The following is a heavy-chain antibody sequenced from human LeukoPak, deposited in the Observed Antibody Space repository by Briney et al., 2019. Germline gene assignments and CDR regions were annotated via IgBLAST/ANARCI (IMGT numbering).Heavy chain of an antibody. V-gene: IGHV3-23*01. CDR3: AKDAAGPEY. CDR1: GLTFSSYS. D-gene: IGHD6-13*01. CDR2: ISASGGDT. Sequence: GGSLRLSCVVSGLTFSSYSMSWVRQASGKGLEWVSGISASGGDTWYPDSVKGRSTISRDNSKNTLFLQMNSLRVEDTAIYYCAKDAAGPEYWGQGTLVTVSS. J-gene: IGHJ4*02.